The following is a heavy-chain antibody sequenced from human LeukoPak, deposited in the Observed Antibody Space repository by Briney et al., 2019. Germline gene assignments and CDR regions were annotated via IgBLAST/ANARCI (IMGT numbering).Heavy chain of an antibody. J-gene: IGHJ4*02. CDR1: GFTFTTNA. V-gene: IGHV3-23*01. Sequence: GGSLRFSCAASGFTFTTNAMSWVRQAPGKGLEWVSAISGSGDNTYYADSVKGRFTISRDNAKNSLYLQMNSLRAEDTAVYYCAVNKHCSGGSCYNYWGQGTLVTVSS. CDR2: ISGSGDNT. CDR3: AVNKHCSGGSCYNY. D-gene: IGHD2-15*01.